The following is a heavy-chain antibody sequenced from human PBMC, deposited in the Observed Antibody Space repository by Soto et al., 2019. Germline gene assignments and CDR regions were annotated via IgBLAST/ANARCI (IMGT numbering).Heavy chain of an antibody. D-gene: IGHD2-15*01. CDR1: GFTFSSYA. V-gene: IGHV3-30-3*01. Sequence: GGSLRLSCAASGFTFSSYAMHWVRQAPGKGLEWVAVISYDGSNKYYADSVKGRFTISRDNSKNTLYLQMNSLRAEDTAVYYCARDSVGYCSGGSCYSWAFVNDYWGQGTLVTVSS. J-gene: IGHJ4*02. CDR3: ARDSVGYCSGGSCYSWAFVNDY. CDR2: ISYDGSNK.